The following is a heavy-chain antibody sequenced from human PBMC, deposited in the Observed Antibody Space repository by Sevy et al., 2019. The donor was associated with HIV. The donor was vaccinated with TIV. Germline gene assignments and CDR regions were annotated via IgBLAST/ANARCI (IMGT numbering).Heavy chain of an antibody. V-gene: IGHV3-21*01. CDR3: AREGCSSTSCYSDY. CDR1: GFTFSSYS. J-gene: IGHJ4*02. CDR2: ISSSSSYI. Sequence: GGSLRLSCAASGFTFSSYSMNWVRQAPGKGLEWVSSISSSSSYIYYADSVKGRFTISRDNAKNSLYLQMNSLRAEDTAVYYCAREGCSSTSCYSDYWGQGTLVIVSS. D-gene: IGHD2-2*01.